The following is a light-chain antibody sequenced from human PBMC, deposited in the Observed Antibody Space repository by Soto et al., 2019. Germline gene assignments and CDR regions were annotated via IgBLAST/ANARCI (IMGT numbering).Light chain of an antibody. CDR1: SSNVGSNT. CDR3: AAWDDSLNASV. Sequence: QSVLTQPPSASGAPGQRVTISCSGSSSNVGSNTVSWYQQFPGTAPKLLIHSNNKRPSGVPDRFSGSKSGTSASLAISGLQSEDEADYYCAAWDDSLNASVLGGGTKVTVL. CDR2: SNN. V-gene: IGLV1-44*01. J-gene: IGLJ1*01.